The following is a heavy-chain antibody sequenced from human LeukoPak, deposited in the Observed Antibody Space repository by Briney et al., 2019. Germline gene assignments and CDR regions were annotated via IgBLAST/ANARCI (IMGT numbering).Heavy chain of an antibody. J-gene: IGHJ6*02. V-gene: IGHV4-61*01. D-gene: IGHD1-20*01. CDR1: GGSVSSGSYY. CDR2: IYYRGST. CDR3: ARDRITGTTDGMDV. Sequence: KPSETLSLTCTVSGGSVSSGSYYWSWIRQPPGKGLEWIGYIYYRGSTNYNPSLKSRVTISVDTSKNQFSLKLSSVTAADTAVYYCARDRITGTTDGMDVWGQGTTVTVSS.